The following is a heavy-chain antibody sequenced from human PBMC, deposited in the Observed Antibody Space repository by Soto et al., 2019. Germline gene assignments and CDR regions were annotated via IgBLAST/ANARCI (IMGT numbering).Heavy chain of an antibody. CDR2: IIPIFGTA. V-gene: IGHV1-69*13. Sequence: SSLKVSCKASGGTFSSYAISWVRQTPGQGLEWMGGIIPIFGTANYAQKFQGRVTITADESTSTAYMELSSLRSEDTAVYYCARGGIAVAGPSYYWGQGTLVTVSS. CDR1: GGTFSSYA. J-gene: IGHJ4*02. CDR3: ARGGIAVAGPSYY. D-gene: IGHD6-19*01.